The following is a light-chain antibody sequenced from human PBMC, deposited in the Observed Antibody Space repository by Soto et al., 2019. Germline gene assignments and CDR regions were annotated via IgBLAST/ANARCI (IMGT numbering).Light chain of an antibody. CDR3: AALDDSLKGVV. CDR2: RNN. Sequence: QSVLTQPPSASGTPGQRVTISCSGSSSNIGTNTVNWYYQLPGTAPKLLIYRNNQRPSGVPDRFSGSKSGTSASLAISGLQSEDEGDYYCAALDDSLKGVVFGGGTQLTVL. CDR1: SSNIGTNT. V-gene: IGLV1-44*01. J-gene: IGLJ7*01.